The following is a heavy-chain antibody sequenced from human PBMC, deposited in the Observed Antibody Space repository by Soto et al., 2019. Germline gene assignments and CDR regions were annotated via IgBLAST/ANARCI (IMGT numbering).Heavy chain of an antibody. D-gene: IGHD6-19*01. CDR3: ERFESAVPGPY. V-gene: IGHV3-7*01. Sequence: ELQLVESGGGLVQPGGSLRLSCAASGFIFSNYWMSWVRKAPGKGLEWVANIKQDGSEKYYVDSVKGRFTISRDNAENSLYLEMNALRAEDTAVYYCERFESAVPGPYWGQGTLLTVS. CDR2: IKQDGSEK. CDR1: GFIFSNYW. J-gene: IGHJ4*02.